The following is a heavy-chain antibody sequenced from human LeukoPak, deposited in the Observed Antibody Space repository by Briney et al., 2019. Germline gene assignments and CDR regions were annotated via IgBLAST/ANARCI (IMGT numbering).Heavy chain of an antibody. CDR3: ARDSMAVAGTLRDY. V-gene: IGHV1-2*02. Sequence: ASVKVSCKASGYTFTSYYMHWVRQAPGQGLEWMGWINPNSGDTSYAQKFQGRVTMTTDTSTSTAYMELRSLRSDDTAVYYCARDSMAVAGTLRDYWGQGTLVTVSS. J-gene: IGHJ4*02. D-gene: IGHD6-19*01. CDR1: GYTFTSYY. CDR2: INPNSGDT.